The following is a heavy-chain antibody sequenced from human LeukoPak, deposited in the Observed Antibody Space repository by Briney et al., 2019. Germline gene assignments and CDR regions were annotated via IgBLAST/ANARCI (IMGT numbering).Heavy chain of an antibody. Sequence: GSLRLSCAASGFRFSDYYMNLIRQAPGKGLEWISDISRSSDYTNYADSVKGRATTSRDNARKSLYLQINTLRVEDTAVYYCVRDYHAFDVWGQGTMVTVSS. CDR1: GFRFSDYY. CDR3: VRDYHAFDV. V-gene: IGHV3-11*06. J-gene: IGHJ3*01. CDR2: ISRSSDYT.